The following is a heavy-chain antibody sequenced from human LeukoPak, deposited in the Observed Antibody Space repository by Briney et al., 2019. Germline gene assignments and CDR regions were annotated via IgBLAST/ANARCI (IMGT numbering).Heavy chain of an antibody. V-gene: IGHV4-61*08. CDR3: ARSPYGSGSYYDFWYFDL. CDR1: GDSVTSGAYY. Sequence: PSETLSLTCTVSGDSVTSGAYYWSWIRQPPGKGLEWIGCIYYSGSTHYNPALKSRATISVDTSKTQFSLNLSSVTAADTAVYYCARSPYGSGSYYDFWYFDLWGRGTLVTVSS. J-gene: IGHJ2*01. CDR2: IYYSGST. D-gene: IGHD3-10*01.